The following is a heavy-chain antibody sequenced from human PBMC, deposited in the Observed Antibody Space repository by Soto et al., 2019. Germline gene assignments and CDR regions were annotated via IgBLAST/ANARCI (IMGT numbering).Heavy chain of an antibody. D-gene: IGHD1-7*01. Sequence: GGPLRLWCAASGFTFSNYALSWVRQVPGKGLEWVSAISANGQGIYYADSVRGRFTISRDNSKNTIFLHMDSLRAEDTAVYYCAKDRNYPRDQFHYWGQGTLVTVSS. CDR2: ISANGQGI. V-gene: IGHV3-23*01. J-gene: IGHJ4*02. CDR1: GFTFSNYA. CDR3: AKDRNYPRDQFHY.